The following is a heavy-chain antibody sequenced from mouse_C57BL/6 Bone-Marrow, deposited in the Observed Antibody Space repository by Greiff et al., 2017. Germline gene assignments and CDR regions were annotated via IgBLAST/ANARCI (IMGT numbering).Heavy chain of an antibody. CDR1: GYTFTSYW. D-gene: IGHD2-1*01. Sequence: QVQLQQPGAELVKPGASVTLSCKASGYTFTSYWMHWVKQRPGQGLEWIGMIHPNSGSTNYNEKFKSKAPLTVDKSSSTAYMQLSSLTSEDSAVYYWAKRRGYYVHYWGQGTTLTVSS. J-gene: IGHJ2*01. CDR3: AKRRGYYVHY. CDR2: IHPNSGST. V-gene: IGHV1-64*01.